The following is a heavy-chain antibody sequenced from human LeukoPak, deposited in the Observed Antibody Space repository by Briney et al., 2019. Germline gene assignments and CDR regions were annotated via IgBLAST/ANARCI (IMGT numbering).Heavy chain of an antibody. CDR3: ARLSAAAGTDY. V-gene: IGHV4-38-2*01. CDR1: GYSIGSGYY. Sequence: KPSETLSLTCAVSGYSIGSGYYWGWIRQPPGKGLEWIGSIYHSGSTYYNPPHKSRVTISVDTSKNQFSLKLSSVTAADTAVYYCARLSAAAGTDYWGQGTLVTVSS. CDR2: IYHSGST. J-gene: IGHJ4*02. D-gene: IGHD6-13*01.